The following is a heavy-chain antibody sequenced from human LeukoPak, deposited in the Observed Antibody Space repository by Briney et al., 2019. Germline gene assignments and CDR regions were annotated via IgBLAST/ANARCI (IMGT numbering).Heavy chain of an antibody. V-gene: IGHV3-21*01. CDR1: GFTFSSYS. J-gene: IGHJ4*02. CDR3: AREDVLRGVPYLDY. D-gene: IGHD3-10*01. Sequence: GGSLRLSCAASGFTFSSYSMSWVRQAPGKGLEWVSSISSSASYIYYADSLKGRFTISRDNAKNSLYLQMNSLRAEDTAVYYCAREDVLRGVPYLDYWGQGTLVTVSS. CDR2: ISSSASYI.